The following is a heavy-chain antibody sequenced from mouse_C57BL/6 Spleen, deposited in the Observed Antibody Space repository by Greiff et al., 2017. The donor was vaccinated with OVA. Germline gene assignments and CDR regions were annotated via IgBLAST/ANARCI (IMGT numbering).Heavy chain of an antibody. J-gene: IGHJ3*01. V-gene: IGHV5-9-1*02. Sequence: EVKVEESGEGLVKPGGSLKLSCAASGFTFSSYAMSWVRQTPEKRLEWVAYISSGGDYIYYADTVKGRFTISRDNARNTLYLQMSSLKSEDTAMYYCTRGDYGSSGFAYWGQGTLVTVSA. CDR2: ISSGGDYI. CDR3: TRGDYGSSGFAY. D-gene: IGHD1-1*01. CDR1: GFTFSSYA.